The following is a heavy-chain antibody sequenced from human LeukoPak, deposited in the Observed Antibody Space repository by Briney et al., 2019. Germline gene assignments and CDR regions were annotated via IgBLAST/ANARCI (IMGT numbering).Heavy chain of an antibody. V-gene: IGHV4-34*01. D-gene: IGHD6-19*01. CDR2: INHSGST. CDR3: ARGNAEQWLVT. J-gene: IGHJ5*02. CDR1: GGSFSGYY. Sequence: PSETLSLTCAVYGGSFSGYYWSWLRQPPGKGLEWIGEINHSGSTNYNPSLKSRVTISVDTSKNQFSLKLSSVTAADTAVYYCARGNAEQWLVTWGQGTLVTVSS.